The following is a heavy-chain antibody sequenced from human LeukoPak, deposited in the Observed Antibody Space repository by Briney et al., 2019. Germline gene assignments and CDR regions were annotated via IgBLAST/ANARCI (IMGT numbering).Heavy chain of an antibody. J-gene: IGHJ4*02. V-gene: IGHV4-39*01. Sequence: PSETLSLTCTVSGGSISSSSYYWGWIRQPPGKGLEWIGSIYYSGSTYYNPSLKSRVTISVDTSKNQFSLKLSSVTAADTAVYYCARHKPRTGGITMVRGVIWRGYDYWGQGTLVTVSS. D-gene: IGHD3-10*01. CDR3: ARHKPRTGGITMVRGVIWRGYDY. CDR1: GGSISSSSYY. CDR2: IYYSGST.